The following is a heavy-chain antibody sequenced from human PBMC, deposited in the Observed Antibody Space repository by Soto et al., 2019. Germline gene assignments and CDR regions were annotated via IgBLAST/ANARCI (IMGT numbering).Heavy chain of an antibody. D-gene: IGHD3-9*01. V-gene: IGHV1-2*02. CDR2: IHPNSGGV. CDR1: EYTFTSYY. Sequence: RAAVKVTCKASEYTFTSYYMHWVRQAPGQGLEWMGWIHPNSGGVNYADNFQERVTMTRDTSITTAYMELNWLRSDDTAVYYCARGKYYDTLTGRSTGLDYWGQGPLVTVYS. CDR3: ARGKYYDTLTGRSTGLDY. J-gene: IGHJ4*02.